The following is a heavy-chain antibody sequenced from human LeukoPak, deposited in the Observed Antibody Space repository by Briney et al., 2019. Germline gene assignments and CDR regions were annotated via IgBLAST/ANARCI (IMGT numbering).Heavy chain of an antibody. J-gene: IGHJ3*02. V-gene: IGHV4-39*07. D-gene: IGHD2-15*01. CDR3: ASAYRRLPDAFDI. CDR2: IYYSGST. Sequence: SETLSLTCTVSGGSISSSSYYWGWIRQPPGKGLEWIGSIYYSGSTYYNPSLKSRVTISVDTSKNQFSLKLSSVTAADTAVYYCASAYRRLPDAFDIWGQGTMVTVSS. CDR1: GGSISSSSYY.